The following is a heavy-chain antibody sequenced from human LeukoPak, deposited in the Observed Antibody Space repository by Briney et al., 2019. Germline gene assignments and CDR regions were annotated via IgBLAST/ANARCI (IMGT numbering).Heavy chain of an antibody. CDR1: GFTFSSYA. CDR3: ARDGNSGWYYYYYMDV. CDR2: ISYDGSNK. V-gene: IGHV3-30*04. D-gene: IGHD6-19*01. J-gene: IGHJ6*03. Sequence: GGSLRLSCAASGFTFSSYAMHWVRQAPGKGLEWVAVISYDGSNKYYADSVKGRFTISRDNSKNTLYLQTNSLRAEDTAVYYCARDGNSGWYYYYYMDVWGKGTTVTVSS.